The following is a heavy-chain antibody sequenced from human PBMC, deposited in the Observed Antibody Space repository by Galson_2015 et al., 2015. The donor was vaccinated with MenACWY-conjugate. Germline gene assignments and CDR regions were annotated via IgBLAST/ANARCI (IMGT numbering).Heavy chain of an antibody. CDR3: TRGVAGTPSFSDY. D-gene: IGHD6-19*01. J-gene: IGHJ4*02. Sequence: SLRLSCAASGFTFGDYAMTWFRQAPGKGLEWVGFIRTKPYGGTAEYAASMKGRFTISRDDSKSIAYLQMNGLKSEDTAVYYCTRGVAGTPSFSDYWGQGTLVTVSS. CDR1: GFTFGDYA. CDR2: IRTKPYGGTA. V-gene: IGHV3-49*03.